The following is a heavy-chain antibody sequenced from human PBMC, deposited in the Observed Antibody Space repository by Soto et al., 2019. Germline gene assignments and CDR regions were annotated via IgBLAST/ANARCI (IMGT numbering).Heavy chain of an antibody. CDR2: IQTRGPT. J-gene: IGHJ6*03. CDR1: RFTVSSKC. Sequence: GSLRLSCAASRFTVSSKCMSWVRQALGKGPHWVSLIQTRGPTYYAYSVKGTFTIFIDTSENTVHLQRDSLRAEDRAAYYCASDDVLCDGGRCYGVPLDVWGKRSTGTVS. D-gene: IGHD2-15*01. CDR3: ASDDVLCDGGRCYGVPLDV. V-gene: IGHV3-66*01.